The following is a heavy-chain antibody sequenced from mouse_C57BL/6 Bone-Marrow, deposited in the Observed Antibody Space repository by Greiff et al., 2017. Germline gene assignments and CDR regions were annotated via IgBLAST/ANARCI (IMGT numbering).Heavy chain of an antibody. CDR1: GYTFTSYW. CDR2: IDPSDSYT. Sequence: QVQLQQSGAELVKPGASVKLSCKASGYTFTSYWMQWVKQRPGQGLEWIGEIDPSDSYTNYKPQFKGKATLTVDTSSSTAYMQLSSLTAEDSAVYYGARSPRGAWFAYWGQGTLVTVSA. V-gene: IGHV1-50*01. J-gene: IGHJ3*01. CDR3: ARSPRGAWFAY.